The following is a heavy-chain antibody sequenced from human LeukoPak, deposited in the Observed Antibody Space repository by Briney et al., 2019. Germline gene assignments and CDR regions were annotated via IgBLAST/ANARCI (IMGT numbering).Heavy chain of an antibody. CDR2: INPSGGST. V-gene: IGHV1-46*03. D-gene: IGHD3-10*01. CDR3: TRNADSGLDY. CDR1: GYTFTNYY. J-gene: IGHJ4*02. Sequence: ASVKVSCKASGYTFTNYYMHWVRQAPGQGLEWMGLINPSGGSTSYAQKFQGRVTMTRDTSTSTVYMELSSLRSEDTAMYYCTRNADSGLDYWGQGTLVTVSS.